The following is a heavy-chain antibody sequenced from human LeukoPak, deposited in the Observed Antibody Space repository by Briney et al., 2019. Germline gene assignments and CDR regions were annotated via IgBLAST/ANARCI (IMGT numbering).Heavy chain of an antibody. CDR1: GFTFTSSA. J-gene: IGHJ4*02. Sequence: SVKVSCKASGFTFTSSAVQWVRQARGQRLEWIGWIVVGSGNTNYAQKFQERVTITRDMSTSTAYMELSSLRSEDTAVYYCAATPSYLVAFDYWGQGTLVTVSS. V-gene: IGHV1-58*01. CDR2: IVVGSGNT. CDR3: AATPSYLVAFDY.